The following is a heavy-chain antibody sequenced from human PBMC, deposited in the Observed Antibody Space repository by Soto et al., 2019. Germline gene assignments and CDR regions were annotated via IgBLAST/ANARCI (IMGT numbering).Heavy chain of an antibody. J-gene: IGHJ6*02. V-gene: IGHV7-4-1*01. CDR2: INTNTGNP. CDR3: ARTYYYGSVSPRRVDPYYYYYGMDV. Sequence: QVQLVQSGSELKKPGASVKVSCKASGYTFTSYAMNWVRQAPGQGLEWMGWINTNTGNPTYAQGFTGRFVFSLDTSVSTAYLQICSLKAEDTAVYYCARTYYYGSVSPRRVDPYYYYYGMDVWGQGTTVTVSS. D-gene: IGHD3-10*01. CDR1: GYTFTSYA.